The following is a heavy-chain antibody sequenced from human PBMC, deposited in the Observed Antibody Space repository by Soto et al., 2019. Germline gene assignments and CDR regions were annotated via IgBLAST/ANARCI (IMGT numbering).Heavy chain of an antibody. CDR2: ISHDGSNK. V-gene: IGHV3-30*03. CDR3: ARDRWGSVEGYKLHCYLYAMDV. J-gene: IGHJ6*02. Sequence: QVQLVESGGGVVQPGRSLRLSCAASGFFFSSYTMHWVRQAQGKGLEWVAAISHDGSNKYYADSVKGRFIISRDNSKNTLYLQINSLIAEATAVYYCARDRWGSVEGYKLHCYLYAMDVLGQGTTVTVSS. D-gene: IGHD5-12*01. CDR1: GFFFSSYT.